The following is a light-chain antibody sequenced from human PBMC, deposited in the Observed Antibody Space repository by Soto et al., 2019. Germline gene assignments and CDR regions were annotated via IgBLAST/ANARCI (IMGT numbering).Light chain of an antibody. CDR1: QSVSSNN. V-gene: IGKV3-20*01. CDR2: GAS. CDR3: HHYGRSPFT. Sequence: EIVLTQSPGTLSLSPGERATLSCRASQSVSSNNLAWYQQRPDQAPRVVIYGASTRATVIPGMFSGSWSGTDFPLTSSRLAPDDFAVYYCHHYGRSPFTFGPGTKVDIK. J-gene: IGKJ3*01.